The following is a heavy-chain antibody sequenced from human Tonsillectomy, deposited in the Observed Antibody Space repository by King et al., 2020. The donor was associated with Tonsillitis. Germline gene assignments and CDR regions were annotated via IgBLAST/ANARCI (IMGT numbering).Heavy chain of an antibody. Sequence: VQLVESGGGLVQPGRSLRLSCAASGFTFHDYAMHWVRQAPGKGLEWVSGINWMSGFIGYADSVKGRFTISRDNAKNSLYLQMNSLRAEDTAFYYCVKDARGDYYQSSGPFASWGQGTLVTVST. V-gene: IGHV3-9*01. D-gene: IGHD3-22*01. CDR3: VKDARGDYYQSSGPFAS. J-gene: IGHJ4*02. CDR1: GFTFHDYA. CDR2: INWMSGFI.